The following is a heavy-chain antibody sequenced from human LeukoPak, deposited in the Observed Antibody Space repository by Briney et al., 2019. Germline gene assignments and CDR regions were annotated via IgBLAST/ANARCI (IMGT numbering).Heavy chain of an antibody. J-gene: IGHJ6*03. Sequence: ASVKVSCKASGYTFTSYDINWVRQATGQGLEWMGSISGYNGKTNYAQKLQGRVTMTTDTSTSTAYMELRSLRSDDTAVYYCARWVNYYYYMDVWGKGTTVTVSS. CDR1: GYTFTSYD. CDR3: ARWVNYYYYMDV. V-gene: IGHV1-18*01. CDR2: ISGYNGKT.